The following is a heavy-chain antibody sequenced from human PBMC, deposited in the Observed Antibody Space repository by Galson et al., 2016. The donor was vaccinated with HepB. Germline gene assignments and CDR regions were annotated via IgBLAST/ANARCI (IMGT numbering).Heavy chain of an antibody. D-gene: IGHD3-22*01. CDR1: GFTFSSYA. J-gene: IGHJ4*02. V-gene: IGHV3-23*01. CDR3: AKSPWYDSSWYYYFDY. CDR2: ISGSGGST. Sequence: SLRLSCAASGFTFSSYAMSWVRQAPGEGLEWISGISGSGGSTFYADSVKGRFTISRDKSKNTLYLQMNSLRAEDTAVYHCAKSPWYDSSWYYYFDYWGQGTLVTVSS.